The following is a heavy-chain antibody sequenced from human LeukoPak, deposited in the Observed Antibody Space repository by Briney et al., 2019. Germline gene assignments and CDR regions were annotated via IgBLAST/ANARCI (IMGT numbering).Heavy chain of an antibody. J-gene: IGHJ4*02. D-gene: IGHD3-22*01. V-gene: IGHV1-46*01. CDR1: GYTFTSYY. CDR3: AAAYRYFYDRGGYFDY. CDR2: IHPSGGST. Sequence: ASVKVSCKASGYTFTSYYMHWVRQAPGQGLEWMGIIHPSGGSTSYAQKFQGRVTMTRDTSTSTAYMELSSLRSEDTAVYYCAAAYRYFYDRGGYFDYWGQGTLVTVSS.